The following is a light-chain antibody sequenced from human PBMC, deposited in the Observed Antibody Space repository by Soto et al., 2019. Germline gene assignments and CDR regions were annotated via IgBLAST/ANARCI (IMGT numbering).Light chain of an antibody. CDR2: GAS. V-gene: IGKV3-20*01. Sequence: ETVLTQSPGTLSLSPGERATLSCRASQTIRSNYLAWYRQTPCQAPRLLIYGASNRATGIAERFSGSGSGKVFTLIISRLVPVDFALYYCQQYGSSPWTFCQENKVEIK. CDR3: QQYGSSPWT. CDR1: QTIRSNY. J-gene: IGKJ1*01.